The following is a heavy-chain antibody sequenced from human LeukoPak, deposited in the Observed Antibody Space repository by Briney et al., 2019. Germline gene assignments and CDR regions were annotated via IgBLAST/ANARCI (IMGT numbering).Heavy chain of an antibody. Sequence: PSETLSLTCTVSGGSISSSSYYWGWIRQPPGKGLEWIGSIYYSGSTYYNPSLKSRVTISVDTSKNQFSLKLSSVTAADTAVYYCARSDGYGLVGIWGQGTMVTASS. CDR3: ARSDGYGLVGI. V-gene: IGHV4-39*07. J-gene: IGHJ3*02. D-gene: IGHD3-10*01. CDR2: IYYSGST. CDR1: GGSISSSSYY.